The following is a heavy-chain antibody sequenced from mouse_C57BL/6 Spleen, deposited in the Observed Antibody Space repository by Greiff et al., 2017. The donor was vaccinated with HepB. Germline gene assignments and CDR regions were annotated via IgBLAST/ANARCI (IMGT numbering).Heavy chain of an antibody. J-gene: IGHJ3*01. CDR2: LYPGDGDT. CDR1: GYAFSSYW. V-gene: IGHV1-80*01. D-gene: IGHD2-1*01. Sequence: VQLQESGAELVKPGASVKISCKASGYAFSSYWMNWVKQRPGKGLEWIGQLYPGDGDTNYNGKFKGKATLTADKSSSTAYMQISSLTSEDSAVYFCATPLGNYGGAWFAYWGQGTLVTVSA. CDR3: ATPLGNYGGAWFAY.